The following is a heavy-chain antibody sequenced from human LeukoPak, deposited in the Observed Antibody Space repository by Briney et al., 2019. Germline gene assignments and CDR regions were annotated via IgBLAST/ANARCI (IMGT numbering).Heavy chain of an antibody. D-gene: IGHD2-2*02. CDR2: IIPIFGTA. CDR3: AIGYCSSTSCYNQGY. J-gene: IGHJ4*02. CDR1: GGTFSSYA. Sequence: ASVKVSCKXSGGTFSSYAISWVRQAPGQGLERMGGIIPIFGTANYAQKFQGRVTITADESTSTAYMELSSLRSEDTAVYYCAIGYCSSTSCYNQGYWGQGTLVTVSS. V-gene: IGHV1-69*01.